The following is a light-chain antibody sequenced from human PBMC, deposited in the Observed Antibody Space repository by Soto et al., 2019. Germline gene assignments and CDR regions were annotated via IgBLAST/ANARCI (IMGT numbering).Light chain of an antibody. Sequence: IPLTQSPSSLSASVGDRVTTTCRASQGISSYLAWYQQKPGKAPKLLIYKASTLKSGVPSRFSGSGSGTEFTLTISSLQPDDFATYYCQHYNSYSEAFGQGTKVDIK. CDR2: KAS. V-gene: IGKV1-5*03. J-gene: IGKJ1*01. CDR3: QHYNSYSEA. CDR1: QGISSY.